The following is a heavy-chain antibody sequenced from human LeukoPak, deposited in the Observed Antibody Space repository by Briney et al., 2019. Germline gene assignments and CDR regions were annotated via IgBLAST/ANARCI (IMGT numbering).Heavy chain of an antibody. CDR3: ARSDTSVAGPFFFDY. V-gene: IGHV3-30*04. J-gene: IGHJ4*02. CDR2: ISYDGSNK. Sequence: PGGSLRLSCAASGFTFSSYAMHWVRQAPGKGLEWVAVISYDGSNKYYADSVKGRFTISRDNSKNTLYLQMNSLRPEDTAVYYCARSDTSVAGPFFFDYWGQGTLVTVSS. D-gene: IGHD6-19*01. CDR1: GFTFSSYA.